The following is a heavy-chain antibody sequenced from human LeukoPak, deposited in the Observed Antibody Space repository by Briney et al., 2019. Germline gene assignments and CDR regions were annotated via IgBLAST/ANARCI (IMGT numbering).Heavy chain of an antibody. CDR1: GFTFSSYS. V-gene: IGHV3-21*01. J-gene: IGHJ5*02. CDR3: ARDLKSAEWFDP. CDR2: ISSSSSYI. Sequence: GGSLRLSCAASGFTFSSYSMNWVRQAPGKGLEWISSISSSSSYIYYADSVKGRFTISRDNAKNSLYLQMNSLRAEDTAVYYCARDLKSAEWFDPWGQGTLVTVSS.